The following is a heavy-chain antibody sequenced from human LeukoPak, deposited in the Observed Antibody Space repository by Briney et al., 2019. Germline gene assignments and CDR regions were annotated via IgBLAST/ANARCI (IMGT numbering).Heavy chain of an antibody. CDR3: ARHFHGSGYVVDF. Sequence: SEPLSLTRTVSSGSITSTSYCWGWIRQPPGKGLEWIGGIVYSGNTDYNPSLKSRVSISVDTTKNQFSLKLTSVTAADTAVYFCARHFHGSGYVVDFWGQGTLVTVSS. V-gene: IGHV4-39*01. J-gene: IGHJ4*02. D-gene: IGHD6-13*01. CDR2: IVYSGNT. CDR1: SGSITSTSYC.